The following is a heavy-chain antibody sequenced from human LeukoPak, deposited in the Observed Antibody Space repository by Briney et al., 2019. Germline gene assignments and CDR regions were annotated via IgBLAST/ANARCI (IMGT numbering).Heavy chain of an antibody. V-gene: IGHV3-53*01. CDR2: IYSGGST. Sequence: GGSLRLSCAASGFTASSNYMSWVRQAPGKGLEWVAVIYSGGSTYYPDSVKGRFTISRDNSKNTLYLQMNSLRAEDTAVYYCARDKRDTAMVPDAFDIWGQGSMVTVSS. D-gene: IGHD5-18*01. J-gene: IGHJ3*02. CDR3: ARDKRDTAMVPDAFDI. CDR1: GFTASSNY.